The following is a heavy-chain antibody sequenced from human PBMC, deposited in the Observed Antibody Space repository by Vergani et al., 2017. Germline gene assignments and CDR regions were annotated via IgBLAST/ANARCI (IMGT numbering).Heavy chain of an antibody. CDR2: ISSSSSTI. V-gene: IGHV3-48*01. D-gene: IGHD2-15*01. CDR3: VTTGAGTCGGASCYDFFEY. Sequence: EVQLVESGGGLVQPGGSLRLSCAASGFTFSSYSMNWVRQAPGKGLEWVSYISSSSSTIYYADSVKGRFTISRDNAKNSLYLQMNSLRAEDTALYFCVTTGAGTCGGASCYDFFEYWGHGTLVTVSS. CDR1: GFTFSSYS. J-gene: IGHJ4*01.